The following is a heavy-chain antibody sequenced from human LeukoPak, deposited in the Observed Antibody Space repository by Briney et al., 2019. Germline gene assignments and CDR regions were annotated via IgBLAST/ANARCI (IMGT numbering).Heavy chain of an antibody. CDR1: GGSISSYY. J-gene: IGHJ4*02. CDR2: IYYSGST. Sequence: PSETLSLTCTVSGGSISSYYWSWIRQPPGKGLEWIGYIYYSGSTNYNPSLKSRVTISVDTYKNQFSLKLSSMTATAKAVYYCARVELLGSSGWPFDYWGQGTLVTVSS. V-gene: IGHV4-59*01. CDR3: ARVELLGSSGWPFDY. D-gene: IGHD6-19*01.